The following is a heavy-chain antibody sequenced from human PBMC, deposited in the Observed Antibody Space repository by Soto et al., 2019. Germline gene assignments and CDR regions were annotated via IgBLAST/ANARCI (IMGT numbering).Heavy chain of an antibody. CDR2: ISRSSDYI. D-gene: IGHD1-26*01. V-gene: IGHV3-21*01. J-gene: IGHJ4*02. CDR1: GFTFSSYT. CDR3: RREEYDY. Sequence: PGGSLRLSCAASGFTFSSYTMSWVRQAPGKGLEWVSSISRSSDYIVYADSVRGRFTISRDNARNSVYLQVNSLRPEDSAVYYCRREEYDYWAQGTLVTVSS.